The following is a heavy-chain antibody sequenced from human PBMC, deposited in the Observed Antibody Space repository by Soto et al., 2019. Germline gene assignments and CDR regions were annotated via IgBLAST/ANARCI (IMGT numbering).Heavy chain of an antibody. CDR2: ISSTRNTI. V-gene: IGHV3-48*01. CDR3: ATDDPYCRGGTCDH. J-gene: IGHJ4*02. Sequence: EVQLVESGGDLVQPGGSLRLSCAASGFTINRQTRNWVRQAPGKGLEWVAYISSTRNTIYYADSVEGRFTISRDNAKNSMFLQMNGLRAEDTAVYYWATDDPYCRGGTCDHWGPGTLFSDSS. D-gene: IGHD2-15*01. CDR1: GFTINRQT.